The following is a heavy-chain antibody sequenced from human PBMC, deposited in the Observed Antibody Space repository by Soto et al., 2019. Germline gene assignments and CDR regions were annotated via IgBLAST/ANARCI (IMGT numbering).Heavy chain of an antibody. CDR3: ATDILDY. CDR1: GFNFSNYW. CDR2: INQHGTEK. J-gene: IGHJ4*02. Sequence: EVQLVESGGDLVPPGGSLRLSCVASGFNFSNYWMTWARQAPGKGLEWVANINQHGTEKLYVDSVEGRFSISRDNAYHSVYLQMNSLRAEDTAIYYCATDILDYWGQGTSVTVSS. V-gene: IGHV3-7*05.